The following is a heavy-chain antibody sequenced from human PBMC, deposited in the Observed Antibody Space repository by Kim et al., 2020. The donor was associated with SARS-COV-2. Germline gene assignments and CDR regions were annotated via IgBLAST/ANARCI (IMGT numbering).Heavy chain of an antibody. CDR2: VWANGSKK. Sequence: GGSLRLSCGASGFTFRTYGMHWVRQAPGKGLEWVSLVWANGSKKYYRDSVKGRFISSRDNSKNTLYLQMTSLRADDTAVYYCARETGRNVFDIWGQGTAVTVSS. CDR1: GFTFRTYG. J-gene: IGHJ3*02. V-gene: IGHV3-33*01. CDR3: ARETGRNVFDI.